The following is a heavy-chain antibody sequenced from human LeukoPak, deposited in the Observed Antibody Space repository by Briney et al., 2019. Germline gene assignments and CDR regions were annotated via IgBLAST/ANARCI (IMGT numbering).Heavy chain of an antibody. CDR3: ARPGGEGAIRAFDI. CDR2: ISYDGSNK. CDR1: GFTFSSYA. V-gene: IGHV3-30-3*01. D-gene: IGHD1-26*01. Sequence: GGSLRLSCAASGFTFSSYAMHWVRQAPGKGLEWVAVISYDGSNKYYADSVKGRFTISRDNSKNTLYLQMNSLRAEDTAVYYCARPGGEGAIRAFDIWGQGTMVTVSS. J-gene: IGHJ3*02.